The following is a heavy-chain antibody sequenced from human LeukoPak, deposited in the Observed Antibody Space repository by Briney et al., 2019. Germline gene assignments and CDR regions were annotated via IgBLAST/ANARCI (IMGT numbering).Heavy chain of an antibody. J-gene: IGHJ4*02. CDR1: GYTFTSYG. V-gene: IGHV1-18*01. CDR2: ISAYNGNT. CDR3: ARDSGPGPMVRGVIIYFDY. D-gene: IGHD3-10*01. Sequence: ASVKVSCKASGYTFTSYGISGVRQAPGQGLEWMGWISAYNGNTNYAQKLQGRVTMTTDTSTSTAYMELRSLRSDDTAVYYCARDSGPGPMVRGVIIYFDYWGQGTLVTVSS.